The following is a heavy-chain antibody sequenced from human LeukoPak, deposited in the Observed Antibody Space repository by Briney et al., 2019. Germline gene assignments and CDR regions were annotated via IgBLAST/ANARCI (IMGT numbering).Heavy chain of an antibody. CDR3: ASAPIDSSSWYDVTYYYDSSGYYYDY. V-gene: IGHV3-30*04. CDR1: GFTFSSYA. Sequence: PGRSLRLSCAASGFTFSSYAMHWVRQAPGKGLEWVAVISYDGSNKYYADSVKGRFTISRDNSKNTLYLQMNSLRAEDTAVYYCASAPIDSSSWYDVTYYYDSSGYYYDYWGQGTLVTVSS. D-gene: IGHD3-22*01. J-gene: IGHJ4*02. CDR2: ISYDGSNK.